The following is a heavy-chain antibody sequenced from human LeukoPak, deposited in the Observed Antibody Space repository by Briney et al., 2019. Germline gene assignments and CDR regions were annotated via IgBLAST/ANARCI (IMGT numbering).Heavy chain of an antibody. V-gene: IGHV1-2*02. CDR1: GYTFTGYY. D-gene: IGHD5-18*01. CDR2: MNPKSGGT. J-gene: IGHJ5*02. CDR3: ARDHARLPTRGYWFDP. Sequence: GASVKVSCKASGYTFTGYYVHWVRQAPGQGLEWMGWMNPKSGGTNYAQKFQGRVTMTRDTSISTAYMELSRLRSDDTAVYYCARDHARLPTRGYWFDPWGQGTLVTVSS.